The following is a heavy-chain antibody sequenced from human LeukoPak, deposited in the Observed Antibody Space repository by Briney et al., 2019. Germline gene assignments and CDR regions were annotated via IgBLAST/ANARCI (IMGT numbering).Heavy chain of an antibody. D-gene: IGHD3-22*01. J-gene: IGHJ4*02. Sequence: GGSLRLSCAASGFSFSDRYMSWVRQAPGKGLEWVSAISGSGGSTYYADSVKGRFAISRDNSKNTLYLQMNSLRAEDTAVYYCAKAWYYDSSGYYYFDYWGQGTLVTVSS. V-gene: IGHV3-23*01. CDR3: AKAWYYDSSGYYYFDY. CDR1: GFSFSDRY. CDR2: ISGSGGST.